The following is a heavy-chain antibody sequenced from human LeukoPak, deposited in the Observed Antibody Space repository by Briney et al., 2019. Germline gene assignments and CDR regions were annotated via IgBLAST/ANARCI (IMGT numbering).Heavy chain of an antibody. D-gene: IGHD1-26*01. Sequence: ASVKVSCKASGYTFTSYYMHWVRQAPGQGLEWMGIINPSGGSTSYAQKFQGRVTMTRDTSTSTVYMELSSLRSEDTAVYYCAIGNILVGATFRAFDIWGQGTMVAVSS. CDR1: GYTFTSYY. V-gene: IGHV1-46*01. J-gene: IGHJ3*02. CDR3: AIGNILVGATFRAFDI. CDR2: INPSGGST.